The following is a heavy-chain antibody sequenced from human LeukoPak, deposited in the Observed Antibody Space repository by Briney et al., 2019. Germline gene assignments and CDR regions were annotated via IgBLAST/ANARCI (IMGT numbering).Heavy chain of an antibody. V-gene: IGHV1-2*02. CDR2: INPNSGGT. D-gene: IGHD6-13*01. J-gene: IGHJ5*02. CDR1: GYTFTDYY. Sequence: ASVKVSCKASGYTFTDYYINWVRQAPGQGLEWMRWINPNSGGTNYALKFQGRVTMTRDTSIRTAYMELSRLRSDDTAVYYCARGRSSSWYNWFDPWGQGTLVTVSS. CDR3: ARGRSSSWYNWFDP.